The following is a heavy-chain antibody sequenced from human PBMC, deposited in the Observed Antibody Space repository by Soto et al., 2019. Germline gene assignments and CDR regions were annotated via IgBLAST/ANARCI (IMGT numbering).Heavy chain of an antibody. J-gene: IGHJ5*02. CDR2: INAGNGNT. Sequence: ASVKVSCKTFGYTFTSYAMHWGRQAPGQRLEWMGWINAGNGNTKYSQKFQGRVTITRNTSATTAYMELSSLRPEDTAVYYCARDGGIPMVRGVTNWFDPWGQGTLVTVSS. CDR3: ARDGGIPMVRGVTNWFDP. D-gene: IGHD3-10*01. V-gene: IGHV1-3*01. CDR1: GYTFTSYA.